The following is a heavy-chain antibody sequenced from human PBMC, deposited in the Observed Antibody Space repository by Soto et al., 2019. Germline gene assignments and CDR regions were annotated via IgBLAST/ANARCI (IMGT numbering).Heavy chain of an antibody. D-gene: IGHD1-26*01. CDR2: IHSVGKT. CDR3: AGVPPMVGDTFTFDW. V-gene: IGHV4-61*01. CDR1: GVSVSSGHYF. J-gene: IGHJ4*02. Sequence: QSPTLSLTCTVSGVSVSSGHYFWNWIRLPPGKGLEWIGYIHSVGKTFYNPSLQSRVTMSVDTSNNQFSLKLNSVTAADAAVYYCAGVPPMVGDTFTFDWWGQGTLVTVSS.